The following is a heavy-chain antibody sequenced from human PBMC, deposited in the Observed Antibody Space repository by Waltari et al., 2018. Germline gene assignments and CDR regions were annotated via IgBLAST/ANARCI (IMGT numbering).Heavy chain of an antibody. CDR3: ARGSKFGDYGDLDY. J-gene: IGHJ4*02. CDR1: GDVVANYA. CDR2: IIPMFNNP. Sequence: VQLVQSGAEVKKPGSSVRVSCKTSGDVVANYAISWVRQAPGKGLEWMGGIIPMFNNPNYAQRFEGTVTITADESTSTGYMELTGLTSEDTAIYYCARGSKFGDYGDLDYWGQGTLVTVS. D-gene: IGHD4-17*01. V-gene: IGHV1-69*01.